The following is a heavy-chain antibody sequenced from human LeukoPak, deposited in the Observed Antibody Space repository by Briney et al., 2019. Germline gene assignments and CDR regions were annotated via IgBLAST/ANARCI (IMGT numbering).Heavy chain of an antibody. CDR3: ARGNSYGSFFDY. V-gene: IGHV4-59*11. CDR2: IYYSGST. CDR1: GGSISSHY. D-gene: IGHD5-18*01. Sequence: PSETLSLTCTVSGGSISSHYWSWIRQPPGKGLEGIGYIYYSGSTNYNPSLKSRVTISVDTSKNQFSLKLSSVTAADTAVYYCARGNSYGSFFDYWGQGTLVTVSS. J-gene: IGHJ4*02.